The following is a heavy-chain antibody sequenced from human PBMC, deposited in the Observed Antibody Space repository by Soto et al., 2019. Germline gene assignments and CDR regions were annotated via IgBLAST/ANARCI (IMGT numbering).Heavy chain of an antibody. Sequence: EVQLVESGGGLVQPGGSLRLSCAASGFTFSSYSMNWVRQAPGKGLEWVSYISSIGSTIYYADSVKGRFTISRDKAKNSLHLQMNSLRDEDTAVYYCARETAWEVLGFDYWGQGTLVTVSS. D-gene: IGHD1-26*01. CDR2: ISSIGSTI. V-gene: IGHV3-48*02. CDR1: GFTFSSYS. J-gene: IGHJ4*02. CDR3: ARETAWEVLGFDY.